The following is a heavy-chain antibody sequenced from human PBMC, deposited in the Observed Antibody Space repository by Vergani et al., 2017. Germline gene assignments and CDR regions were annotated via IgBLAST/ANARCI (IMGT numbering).Heavy chain of an antibody. CDR2: VNHGGST. CDR1: GGSMSSYY. Sequence: QMQLRESGPGLVKPSETLSLNCLVSGGSMSSYYWSWIRQAPGMGLEWIGEVNHGGSTNYNPSLKSRVSISVDTSKNQFSLQLTSVTSADSALYFCASIARAPTRRNPPPDYWGQGILVTVSS. CDR3: ASIARAPTRRNPPPDY. D-gene: IGHD3-16*02. J-gene: IGHJ4*02. V-gene: IGHV4-34*10.